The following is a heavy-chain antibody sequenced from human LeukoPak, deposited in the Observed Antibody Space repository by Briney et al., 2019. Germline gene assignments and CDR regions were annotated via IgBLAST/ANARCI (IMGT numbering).Heavy chain of an antibody. Sequence: KPGGSLRLSCKGSGFSLSSYSMHWVRQAPGKGLEWVSSISGTSKYIHYSDSVKGRFTISRDNSKNSFYLQMNSLRVEDTALYYCAREPQQFLEWLFDASPDYYYYMDVWGKGTTVTVSS. J-gene: IGHJ6*03. V-gene: IGHV3-21*01. CDR3: AREPQQFLEWLFDASPDYYYYMDV. CDR2: ISGTSKYI. D-gene: IGHD3-3*01. CDR1: GFSLSSYS.